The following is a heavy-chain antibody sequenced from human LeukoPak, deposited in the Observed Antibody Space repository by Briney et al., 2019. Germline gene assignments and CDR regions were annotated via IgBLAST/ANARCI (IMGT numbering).Heavy chain of an antibody. CDR2: INHSGST. V-gene: IGHV4-34*01. Sequence: SETLSLTCAVYGVSFSGYYWSWIRQPPGKGLEWIGEINHSGSTNYNPSLKSRVTISVDTSKNQFSLKLSSVTAADTAVYYCAMGSYYYDSSGYYWKYYFDYWGQGTLVTVSS. D-gene: IGHD3-22*01. J-gene: IGHJ4*02. CDR3: AMGSYYYDSSGYYWKYYFDY. CDR1: GVSFSGYY.